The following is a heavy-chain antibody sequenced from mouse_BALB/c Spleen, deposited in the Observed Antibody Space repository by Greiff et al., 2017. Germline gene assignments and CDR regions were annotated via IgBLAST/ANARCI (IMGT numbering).Heavy chain of an antibody. D-gene: IGHD2-1*01. V-gene: IGHV1-67*01. CDR1: GYPFTDYA. J-gene: IGHJ3*01. CDR2: ISIYYDNT. CDR3: AREGAYGNRAWFAY. Sequence: QVQLQQSGPELVRPGESVKISCKGSGYPFTDYAMHWVKQSHAKSLEWIGVISIYYDNTNYNQKFKGKATMTVDKSSSTAYMELARLTSEDSAIYYCAREGAYGNRAWFAYWGQGTLVTVSA.